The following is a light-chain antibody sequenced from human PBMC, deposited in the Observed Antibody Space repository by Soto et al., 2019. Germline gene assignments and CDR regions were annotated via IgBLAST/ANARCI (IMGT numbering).Light chain of an antibody. V-gene: IGKV3-15*01. J-gene: IGKJ4*01. CDR2: RTS. Sequence: EIVMTQSPATLPVSPGERATLSCRASQSVSSDSAWYQQKPGQPPRLLIYRTSIRATGIPARFSGSGSGTEFTLTISSMQSEDFAVYYCQQYYNWLTFGGGTKVEIK. CDR3: QQYYNWLT. CDR1: QSVSSD.